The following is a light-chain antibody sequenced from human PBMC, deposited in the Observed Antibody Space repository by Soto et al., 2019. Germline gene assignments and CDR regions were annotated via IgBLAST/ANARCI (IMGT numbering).Light chain of an antibody. CDR3: HQYDNWPRT. CDR2: GAS. CDR1: QSVSSK. J-gene: IGKJ1*01. V-gene: IGKV3-15*01. Sequence: EIVMTQSPVTLSVSPGERATLSCRASQSVSSKLAWYQQKPGQAPRPLIYGASTRAIGIPDRFSGSGSGTEFTLTISSLQSEDFAAYYCHQYDNWPRTFGQGTKV.